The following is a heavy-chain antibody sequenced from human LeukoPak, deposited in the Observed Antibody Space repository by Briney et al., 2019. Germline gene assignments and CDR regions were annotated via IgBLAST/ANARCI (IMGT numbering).Heavy chain of an antibody. V-gene: IGHV3-48*02. D-gene: IGHD3-10*01. CDR3: ARSVTYYGSGSYYYNYFDY. CDR1: GFTFSSYS. Sequence: PGGSLRLSCAASGFTFSSYSMNWVRQAPGKGLEWVSYISSSSSTIYYAESVKGRFTISRDNAKNSLYLQMNSLRDEDTAVYYCARSVTYYGSGSYYYNYFDYWGQGTLVTVSS. CDR2: ISSSSSTI. J-gene: IGHJ4*02.